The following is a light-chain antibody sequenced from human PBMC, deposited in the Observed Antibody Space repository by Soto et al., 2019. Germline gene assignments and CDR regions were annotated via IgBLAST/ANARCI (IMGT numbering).Light chain of an antibody. CDR2: DVN. CDR1: SSDIGAYNY. CDR3: SSYAISSAYV. Sequence: ARTHAASVSGAHGQAITISCTGTSSDIGAYNYVSWYQQHPGKAPKLLIYDVNYRPSGVSNRLSGSKSGNTASLTISGLQAEDEADYYCSSYAISSAYVFGPGTKSPS. V-gene: IGLV2-14*01. J-gene: IGLJ1*01.